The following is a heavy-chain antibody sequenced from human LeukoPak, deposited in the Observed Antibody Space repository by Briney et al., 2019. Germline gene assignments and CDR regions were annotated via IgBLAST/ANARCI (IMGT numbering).Heavy chain of an antibody. CDR3: ARQGQLLGNLDL. CDR1: GYRFTSYW. D-gene: IGHD2-2*01. V-gene: IGHV5-51*01. J-gene: IGHJ2*01. CDR2: IYPGDFDT. Sequence: GESLKISCKGSGYRFTSYWIGWVRQMPGKDLEWVGSIYPGDFDTRYRPSFQGQVTISADKSITTAYLQWSSLKASDTAMYYCARQGQLLGNLDLWGRGTLVTVSS.